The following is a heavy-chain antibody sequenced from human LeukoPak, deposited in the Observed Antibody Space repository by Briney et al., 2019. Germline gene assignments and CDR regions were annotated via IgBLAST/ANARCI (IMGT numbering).Heavy chain of an antibody. CDR3: ARDQVEGSSWYGGAFDI. V-gene: IGHV1-18*04. Sequence: GASVKVSCKASGYTFTGYYMHWVRQAPGQGLEWMGWISAYNGNTNYAQKLQGRVTMTTDTSTSTAYMELRSLRSDDTAVYYCARDQVEGSSWYGGAFDIWGQGTMVTVSS. CDR2: ISAYNGNT. CDR1: GYTFTGYY. D-gene: IGHD6-13*01. J-gene: IGHJ3*02.